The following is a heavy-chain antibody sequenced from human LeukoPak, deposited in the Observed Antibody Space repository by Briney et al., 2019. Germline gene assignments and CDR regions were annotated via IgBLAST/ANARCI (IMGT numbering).Heavy chain of an antibody. Sequence: PGGSLRLSCAASGFTFSSYGMHWVRQAPGKGLEWVAVIWYDGSNKYYADSVKGRFTISRDNSKNTLYLQMNSLRAEDTAVYYCARRKPYYYYMDVWGKGTTVTVS. CDR3: ARRKPYYYYMDV. CDR1: GFTFSSYG. CDR2: IWYDGSNK. J-gene: IGHJ6*03. V-gene: IGHV3-33*01.